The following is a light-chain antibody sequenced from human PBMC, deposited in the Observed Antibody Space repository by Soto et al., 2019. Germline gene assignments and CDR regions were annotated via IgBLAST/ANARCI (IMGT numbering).Light chain of an antibody. V-gene: IGLV1-40*01. CDR1: SSNIAAGYD. CDR2: GNN. Sequence: QPVLTQPPSVSGAPGQRVTISCTGSSSNIAAGYDVHWYQQLPGAAPKLLIYGNNHRPSGVPDRFSGSKSGTSASLAITGLQAEDEADYYCQSYDSSLSAWVFGGGTKLTVL. J-gene: IGLJ3*02. CDR3: QSYDSSLSAWV.